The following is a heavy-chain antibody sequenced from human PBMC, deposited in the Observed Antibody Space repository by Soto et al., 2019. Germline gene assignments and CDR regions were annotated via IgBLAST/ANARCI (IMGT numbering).Heavy chain of an antibody. V-gene: IGHV1-69*13. D-gene: IGHD3-3*01. CDR1: GGTFSSYA. J-gene: IGHJ4*02. CDR2: IIPIFGTA. CDR3: AREGVITILDY. Sequence: GASVKVSCKASGGTFSSYAISWVRQAPGQGLEWMGGIIPIFGTANYARKFQGRVTITADESTSTAYMELSSLRSEDTAVYYCAREGVITILDYWGQGTLVTVSS.